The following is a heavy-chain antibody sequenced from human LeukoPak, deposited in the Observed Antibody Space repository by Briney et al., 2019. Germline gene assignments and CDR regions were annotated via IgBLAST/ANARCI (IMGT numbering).Heavy chain of an antibody. CDR2: GGAT. J-gene: IGHJ4*02. V-gene: IGHV3-53*01. CDR3: ARGDGYNLFDY. Sequence: GGATYYADSVKGRFTISRDNSETTLYLQMKSLRAEDTAVYYCARGDGYNLFDYWGQGTLVTVSS. D-gene: IGHD5-24*01.